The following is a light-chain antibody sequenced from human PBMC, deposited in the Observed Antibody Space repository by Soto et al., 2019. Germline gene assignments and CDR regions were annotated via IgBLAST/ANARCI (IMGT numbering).Light chain of an antibody. Sequence: EIVMTQSPATLAVSPGDTATLSCRASQSLGGNLAWYQQKPGQGPRLLIFLASSRATGVPVRFSGSGSGTIYSLTIGRLQPEGYAVYYCQQRQNWSPITSGQGTKLEIK. V-gene: IGKV3D-15*01. CDR3: QQRQNWSPIT. CDR1: QSLGGN. J-gene: IGKJ5*01. CDR2: LAS.